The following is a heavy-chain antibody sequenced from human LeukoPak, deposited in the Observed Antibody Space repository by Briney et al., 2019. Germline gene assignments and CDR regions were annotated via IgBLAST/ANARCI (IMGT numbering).Heavy chain of an antibody. J-gene: IGHJ5*02. Sequence: GGSLRLSCAASGFTFSDYYMSWIRQAPGKGLEWVSYISSSSSYTNYADSVKGRFTISRDNAKNSLYLQMNSLRAEDTAVYYCARDFDSSSWYPNWFDPWGQGTLVTVSS. CDR1: GFTFSDYY. CDR3: ARDFDSSSWYPNWFDP. D-gene: IGHD6-13*01. CDR2: ISSSSSYT. V-gene: IGHV3-11*05.